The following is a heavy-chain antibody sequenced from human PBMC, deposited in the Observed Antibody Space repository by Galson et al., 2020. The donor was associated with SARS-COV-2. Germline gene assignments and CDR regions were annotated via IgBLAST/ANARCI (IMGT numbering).Heavy chain of an antibody. Sequence: SETLSLTCTVSGGSISSGGYYWSWIRQHPGKGLEWIGYIYYSGSTYYNPSLKSRVTISVDTSKNQFSLKLSSVTAADTAVYYCARADYCSSTSCYPRSFRYYGMDVWGQGTTVTVSS. CDR1: GGSISSGGYY. J-gene: IGHJ6*02. CDR2: IYYSGST. D-gene: IGHD2-2*01. V-gene: IGHV4-31*03. CDR3: ARADYCSSTSCYPRSFRYYGMDV.